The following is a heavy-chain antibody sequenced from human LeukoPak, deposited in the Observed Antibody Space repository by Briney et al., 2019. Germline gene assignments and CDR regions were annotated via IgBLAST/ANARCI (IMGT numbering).Heavy chain of an antibody. CDR3: ARDSAVRHFWSGYYGY. Sequence: GASVKVSCKASGYTFTSYGISWVRQAPGQGLEWMGWINPNSGGTNYAQKVQGRVTMTRDTSISTAYMELSRLRSDDTAVYYCARDSAVRHFWSGYYGYWGQGTLVTVSS. CDR2: INPNSGGT. V-gene: IGHV1-2*02. D-gene: IGHD3-3*02. J-gene: IGHJ4*02. CDR1: GYTFTSYG.